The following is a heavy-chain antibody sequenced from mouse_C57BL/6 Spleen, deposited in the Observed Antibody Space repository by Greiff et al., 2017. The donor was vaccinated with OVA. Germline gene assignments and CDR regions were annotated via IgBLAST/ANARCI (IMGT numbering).Heavy chain of an antibody. D-gene: IGHD6-2*01. V-gene: IGHV1-82*01. Sequence: QVQLKQSGPELVKPGASVKISCKASGYAFSSSWMNWVKQRPGKGLEWIGRIYPGDGDTNYNGKFKGKATLTADKSSSTAYMQLSSLTSEDSAVYFCARSLYGGYFDVWGTGTTVTVSS. CDR1: GYAFSSSW. J-gene: IGHJ1*03. CDR3: ARSLYGGYFDV. CDR2: IYPGDGDT.